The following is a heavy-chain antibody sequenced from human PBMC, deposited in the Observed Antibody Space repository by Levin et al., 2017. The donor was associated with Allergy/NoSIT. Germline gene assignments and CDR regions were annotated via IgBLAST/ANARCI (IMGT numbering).Heavy chain of an antibody. J-gene: IGHJ5*02. Sequence: LSLTCAASGFPFSTYTMNWVRQAPGKGLEWVSFITTTSRYIYYADSVKGRFTISRDDAKNSLFLQMNSLRAEDTAVYYCARMVPEYCNGGSCSGWFDPWGQGTLVTVSS. CDR3: ARMVPEYCNGGSCSGWFDP. D-gene: IGHD2-15*01. CDR2: ITTTSRYI. V-gene: IGHV3-21*01. CDR1: GFPFSTYT.